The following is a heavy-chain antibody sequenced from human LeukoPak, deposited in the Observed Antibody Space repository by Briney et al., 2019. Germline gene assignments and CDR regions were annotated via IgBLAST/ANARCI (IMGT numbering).Heavy chain of an antibody. CDR1: GGSISSGGYS. CDR2: TYHSGST. J-gene: IGHJ5*02. Sequence: PSETLSLTCAVSGGSISSGGYSWSWIRQPPGKGLEWIGYTYHSGSTYYNPSLKSRVTISVDRSKNQFSLKLSSVTAADTAVYYCAVMVRGVTWFDPWGQGTLATVSS. CDR3: AVMVRGVTWFDP. D-gene: IGHD3-10*01. V-gene: IGHV4-30-2*01.